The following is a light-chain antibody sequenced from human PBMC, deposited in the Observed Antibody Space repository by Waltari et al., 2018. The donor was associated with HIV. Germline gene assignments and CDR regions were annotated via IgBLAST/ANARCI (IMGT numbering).Light chain of an antibody. Sequence: DVVVTQSPDSLAVSLGERATLNCRSSQSILYSSNNQNYLAWYQQKPGQRPKLLIYWASARQSGVPDRFSGNGSGTDFTLTISSLQAEDVAVYYCQQYHHVPYTFGLGTKLEIK. J-gene: IGKJ2*01. CDR2: WAS. CDR1: QSILYSSNNQNY. V-gene: IGKV4-1*01. CDR3: QQYHHVPYT.